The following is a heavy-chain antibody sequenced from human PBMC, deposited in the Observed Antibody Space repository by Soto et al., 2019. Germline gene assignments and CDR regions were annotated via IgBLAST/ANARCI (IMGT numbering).Heavy chain of an antibody. CDR3: ARLGYSSSWSSYNWFDP. D-gene: IGHD6-13*01. V-gene: IGHV1-69*13. Sequence: ASVKVSCKASGGTFSSYAISWVRQAPGQGLEWMGGIIPIFGTANYAQKFQGRVTITADESTSTAYMELSSLRSEDTAVYYCARLGYSSSWSSYNWFDPWGQGTLVTVSS. CDR1: GGTFSSYA. J-gene: IGHJ5*02. CDR2: IIPIFGTA.